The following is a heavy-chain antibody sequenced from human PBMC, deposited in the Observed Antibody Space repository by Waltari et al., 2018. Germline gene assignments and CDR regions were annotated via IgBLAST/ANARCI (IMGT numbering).Heavy chain of an antibody. J-gene: IGHJ4*02. CDR3: ARLGVSHFDY. D-gene: IGHD1-26*01. CDR2: ISATSSSR. V-gene: IGHV3-48*04. CDR1: GFTFSSYS. Sequence: EILVVESGGGLVQPGGSLRLSCAASGFTFSSYSMTWVRQAPGKGLEWVSYISATSSSRYYADSVKGRFTISRDNAQNSLYLQMNSLRAEDTALYYCARLGVSHFDYWGQGTLVTVSS.